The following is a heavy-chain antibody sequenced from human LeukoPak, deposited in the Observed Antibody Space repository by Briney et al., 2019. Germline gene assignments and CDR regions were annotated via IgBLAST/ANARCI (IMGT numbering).Heavy chain of an antibody. J-gene: IGHJ4*02. Sequence: GGSLRLSCAVSGFTVSGNYMSWVRQAPGKGLEWVSLIYSGGTTYHADSVKGRFTNSRDNSKNTLYLQMNSLRAEDTAVYYCARRAGGYSHPYDYWGQGILVTVSS. CDR3: ARRAGGYSHPYDY. CDR1: GFTVSGNY. D-gene: IGHD4-23*01. V-gene: IGHV3-53*01. CDR2: IYSGGTT.